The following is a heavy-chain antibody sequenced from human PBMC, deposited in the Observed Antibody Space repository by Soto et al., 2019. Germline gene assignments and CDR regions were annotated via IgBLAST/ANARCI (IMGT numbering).Heavy chain of an antibody. J-gene: IGHJ4*02. CDR1: GFTFSSYG. CDR2: IWYDGSNK. CDR3: ARDYLVIPQRVIDY. Sequence: QVQLVESGGGVVQPGRSLRLSCAASGFTFSSYGMHWVRQAPGKGLEWVAVIWYDGSNKYYADSVKGRFTISRDNSKKTLYLQMNSLRAEDTAVYYCARDYLVIPQRVIDYWGQGTLVTVSS. V-gene: IGHV3-33*01. D-gene: IGHD2-15*01.